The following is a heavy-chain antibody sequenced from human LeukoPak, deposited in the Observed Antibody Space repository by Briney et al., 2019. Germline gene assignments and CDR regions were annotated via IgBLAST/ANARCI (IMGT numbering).Heavy chain of an antibody. Sequence: GESLKISCQASEYDFPTYWFGWVRQLPGKGLEWMGVIYPDDSDTKYNPSFQGQVTISVDKSISTGYLQWSSLKASDTAMYYCARHIPSTGPGEYYMDVWGRGTTVIVS. CDR2: IYPDDSDT. J-gene: IGHJ6*04. V-gene: IGHV5-51*01. CDR1: EYDFPTYW. D-gene: IGHD2/OR15-2a*01. CDR3: ARHIPSTGPGEYYMDV.